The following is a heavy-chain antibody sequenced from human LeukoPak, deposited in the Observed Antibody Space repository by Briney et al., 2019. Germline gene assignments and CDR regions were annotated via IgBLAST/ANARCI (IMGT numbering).Heavy chain of an antibody. CDR2: IYYTGAT. J-gene: IGHJ4*02. CDR1: GGSIITYY. D-gene: IGHD5-18*01. CDR3: ARDGYSYGTGYYFDY. Sequence: SETLSLTCTVSGGSIITYYWSWIRLPPGKGLEWIGYIYYTGATYYNPSLKSRVTISLDTSKNHFSLKLSSVTAADAAVYYCARDGYSYGTGYYFDYWGQGALVTVSS. V-gene: IGHV4-59*01.